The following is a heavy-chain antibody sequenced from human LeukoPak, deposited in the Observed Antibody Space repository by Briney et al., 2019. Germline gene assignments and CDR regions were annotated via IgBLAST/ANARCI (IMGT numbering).Heavy chain of an antibody. CDR2: INADGSIT. CDR3: ARDGAGWFGESYYFDY. J-gene: IGHJ4*02. CDR1: GFTFSDYW. D-gene: IGHD3-10*01. V-gene: IGHV3-74*01. Sequence: GGSLRLSCAASGFTFSDYWMHWVRQVPGKGLVWVARINADGSITNHADSVKGRFTISRGNAENTLYLQMNSLRAEDTAVYYCARDGAGWFGESYYFDYWGQGTLVTVSS.